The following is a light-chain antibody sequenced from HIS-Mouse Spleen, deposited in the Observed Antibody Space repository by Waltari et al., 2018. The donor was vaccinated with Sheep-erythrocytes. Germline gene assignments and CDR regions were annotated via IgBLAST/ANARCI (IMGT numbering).Light chain of an antibody. Sequence: AIQLTQSPSSLSASVGDIVTIPCRASQGISSALAWYHQQPGKAPKLLIYDPSILESGIPTRFSGSASVTDFTLTISSLQPEDFATYYCQQFINYPRTFGQGTKVEIK. CDR2: DPS. CDR3: QQFINYPRT. CDR1: QGISSA. V-gene: IGKV1D-13*01. J-gene: IGKJ1*01.